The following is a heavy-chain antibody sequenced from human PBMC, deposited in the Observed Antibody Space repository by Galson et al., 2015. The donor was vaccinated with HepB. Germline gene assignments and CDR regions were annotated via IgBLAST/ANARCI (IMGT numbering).Heavy chain of an antibody. CDR1: GGTFSSYA. CDR3: ASSYCSGGSCYFDFDY. J-gene: IGHJ4*02. Sequence: SVKVSCKASGGTFSSYAISWVRQAPGQGLEWMGRIIPILGIANYAQKFQGRVTITADKSTSTAYMELSSLRSEDTAVYYCASSYCSGGSCYFDFDYWGQGTLVTVSS. D-gene: IGHD2-15*01. V-gene: IGHV1-69*04. CDR2: IIPILGIA.